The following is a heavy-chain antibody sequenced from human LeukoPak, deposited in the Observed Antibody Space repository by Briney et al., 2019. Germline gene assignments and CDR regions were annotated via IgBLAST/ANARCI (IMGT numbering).Heavy chain of an antibody. CDR1: GGSIGSYY. CDR3: ARGRYYDILTGYLYYLDY. CDR2: IYTSGST. J-gene: IGHJ4*02. V-gene: IGHV4-4*07. D-gene: IGHD3-9*01. Sequence: PSETLSLTCTVSGGSIGSYYWSWIRQPAGKGLEWIGRIYTSGSTNYNPSLKSRVTMSVDKSKNQFSLKLSSVTAADTAVYYCARGRYYDILTGYLYYLDYWGQGTLVTVSS.